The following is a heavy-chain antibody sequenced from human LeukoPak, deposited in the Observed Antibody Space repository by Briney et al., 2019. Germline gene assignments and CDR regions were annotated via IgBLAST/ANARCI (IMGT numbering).Heavy chain of an antibody. Sequence: GGSLRLSCAASGFTLSSYGMHWVRQAPGEGLEWVAVIWYDGSNKYYADSVKGRFTISRDNSKNTLYLQMNSLRAEDTAVYYCARARGTAIHDYWGQGTLVTVCS. CDR1: GFTLSSYG. J-gene: IGHJ4*02. CDR3: ARARGTAIHDY. V-gene: IGHV3-33*01. D-gene: IGHD5-18*01. CDR2: IWYDGSNK.